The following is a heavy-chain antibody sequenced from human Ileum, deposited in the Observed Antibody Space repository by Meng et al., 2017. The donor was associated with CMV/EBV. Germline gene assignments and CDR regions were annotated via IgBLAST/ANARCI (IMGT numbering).Heavy chain of an antibody. CDR1: GGSISSYY. J-gene: IGHJ6*02. Sequence: SETLSLTCSVSGGSISSYYWTWIRQPPGKGLEWIGHIYYSGSTNYNPSLKSRVTISVDTSKKQFSLKLTSVTAADTAVYYCARELGRYYGMDVWGQGTMVTVSS. CDR3: ARELGRYYGMDV. V-gene: IGHV4-59*01. CDR2: IYYSGST. D-gene: IGHD7-27*01.